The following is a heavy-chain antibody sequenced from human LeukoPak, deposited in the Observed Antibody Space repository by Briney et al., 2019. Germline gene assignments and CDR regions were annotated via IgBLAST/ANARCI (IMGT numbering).Heavy chain of an antibody. V-gene: IGHV3-21*01. Sequence: SGGSLRLSCAASGFTLSSYSMNWVRQAPGKGLEWVSSISSSSSCIFYADSLKGRFTISRDNAKNSLFLQMNSLRAEDTAVYYCARGGGSGIYYYYMDVWGKGTTVTVSS. D-gene: IGHD2-15*01. CDR2: ISSSSSCI. J-gene: IGHJ6*03. CDR3: ARGGGSGIYYYYMDV. CDR1: GFTLSSYS.